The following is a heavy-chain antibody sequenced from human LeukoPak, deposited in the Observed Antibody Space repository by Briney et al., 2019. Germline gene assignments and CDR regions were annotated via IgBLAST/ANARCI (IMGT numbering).Heavy chain of an antibody. CDR3: ALGGDLDY. J-gene: IGHJ4*02. CDR1: GGSFSTYY. Sequence: SETLSLTCAVYGGSFSTYYWSWIRQPPGKGLEWIGEINHSGSTNYNPSLKSRVTISLDTSNNQFSLKLSSVTAADTAVYYCALGGDLDYWGQGTLTVSS. D-gene: IGHD3-16*01. V-gene: IGHV4-34*01. CDR2: INHSGST.